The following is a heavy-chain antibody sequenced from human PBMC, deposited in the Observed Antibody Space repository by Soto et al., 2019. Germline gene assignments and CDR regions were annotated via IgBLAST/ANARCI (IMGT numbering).Heavy chain of an antibody. Sequence: LKISCKGSGYNFANFWIGWVRQMPGKGLEWMGVIFPGDSDTKNSPSLEGQITMSVDKSDSSAYLQWRSLKASDTAIYYRAAGYSTGLDAFDIWGQGTMVTVSS. CDR1: GYNFANFW. V-gene: IGHV5-51*01. CDR3: AAGYSTGLDAFDI. CDR2: IFPGDSDT. D-gene: IGHD2-8*02. J-gene: IGHJ3*02.